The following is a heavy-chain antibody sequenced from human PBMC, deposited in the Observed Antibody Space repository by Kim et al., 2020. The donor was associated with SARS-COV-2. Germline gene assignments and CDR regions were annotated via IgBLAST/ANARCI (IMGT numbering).Heavy chain of an antibody. J-gene: IGHJ6*02. CDR2: INPNSGGT. CDR1: GYTFTGYY. D-gene: IGHD1-7*01. CDR3: ARDWVTGTTGYYYGMDV. Sequence: ASVKVSCKASGYTFTGYYMHWVRQAPGQGLEWMGRINPNSGGTNYAQKFQGRVTMTRDTSISTAYMELSRLRSDDTAVYYCARDWVTGTTGYYYGMDVWGQGTTVTVSS. V-gene: IGHV1-2*06.